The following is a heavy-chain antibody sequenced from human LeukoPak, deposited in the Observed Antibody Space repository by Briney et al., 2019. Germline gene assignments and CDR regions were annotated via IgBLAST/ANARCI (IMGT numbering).Heavy chain of an antibody. CDR3: ARLNRDYDFWSGYYPYFDY. CDR1: GYTFTSYG. CDR2: ISAYNGNT. V-gene: IGHV1-18*01. D-gene: IGHD3-3*01. J-gene: IGHJ4*02. Sequence: ASVKVSCKASGYTFTSYGISWVRQAPGQGLEWMRWISAYNGNTNYAQKLQGRVTMTTDTSTSTAYMELRSLRSDDTAVYYCARLNRDYDFWSGYYPYFDYWGQGTLVTVSS.